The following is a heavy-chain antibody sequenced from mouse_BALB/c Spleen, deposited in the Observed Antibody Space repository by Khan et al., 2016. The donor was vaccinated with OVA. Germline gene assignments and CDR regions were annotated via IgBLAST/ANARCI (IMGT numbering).Heavy chain of an antibody. Sequence: QVQLKQSGAELARPGASVKLSCKASGYTFTRYWMLWVKQRPGQGLEWIEAIYPGDGDTRYTQKFKGKATLTADKSSSTAYMQLSSLASDDSAVYYCASHYGHYFDYWGQGTTLTVSS. J-gene: IGHJ2*01. CDR1: GYTFTRYW. V-gene: IGHV1-87*01. CDR2: IYPGDGDT. D-gene: IGHD1-1*02. CDR3: ASHYGHYFDY.